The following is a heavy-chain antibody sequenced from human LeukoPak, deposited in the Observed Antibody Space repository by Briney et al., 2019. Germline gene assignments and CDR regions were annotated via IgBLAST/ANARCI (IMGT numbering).Heavy chain of an antibody. CDR2: LYNSGSS. CDR3: ARGQITMIRGVIRVYYFDF. Sequence: SETVSLTCTVSGGSISSYYWSWIRQPPGKGLEWIGYLYNSGSSNYNPSLKSRVTISVDTSKNQFSLRLSSVTAADTAVYYCARGQITMIRGVIRVYYFDFWGQGTLVTVSS. V-gene: IGHV4-59*01. J-gene: IGHJ4*02. D-gene: IGHD3-10*01. CDR1: GGSISSYY.